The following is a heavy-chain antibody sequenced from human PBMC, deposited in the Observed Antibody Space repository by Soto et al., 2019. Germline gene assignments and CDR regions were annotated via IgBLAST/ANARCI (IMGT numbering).Heavy chain of an antibody. D-gene: IGHD2-15*01. CDR1: GGTFSSYA. V-gene: IGHV1-69*13. CDR2: IIPIFGTA. Sequence: SVKVSCKASGGTFSSYAISWVRQAPGQGLEWMGGIIPIFGTANYAQKFQGRVTITADESTSTAYMELSSLRSEDTAVYYCARDRRIVVVVAATNTEYYYYVMDVWGQGTTVTVSS. J-gene: IGHJ6*02. CDR3: ARDRRIVVVVAATNTEYYYYVMDV.